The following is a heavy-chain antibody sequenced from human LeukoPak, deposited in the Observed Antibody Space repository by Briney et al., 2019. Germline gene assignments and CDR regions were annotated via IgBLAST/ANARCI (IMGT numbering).Heavy chain of an antibody. J-gene: IGHJ4*02. CDR3: AKVEIPRGTEYYFDY. CDR1: GFTFSSYG. Sequence: AGGSLRLSCAASGFTFSSYGMHWVRQAPGKGLEWVAFIRYDGSNKYYADSVKGRFTISRDNSKNTLYLQMNSLRAEDTAVYYCAKVEIPRGTEYYFDYWGQGTLVTVSS. D-gene: IGHD1-7*01. V-gene: IGHV3-30*02. CDR2: IRYDGSNK.